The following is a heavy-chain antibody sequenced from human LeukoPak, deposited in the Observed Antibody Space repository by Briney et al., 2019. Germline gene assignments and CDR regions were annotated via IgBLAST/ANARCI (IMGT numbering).Heavy chain of an antibody. CDR2: ISAYHGNT. CDR3: ATDRQHLLDY. J-gene: IGHJ4*02. Sequence: SVKLFCYASDSVFTGYGINSARGSPGQGLEMMGWISAYHGNTNYAQKLQVRVTMTTATSTCTAYLELRSLRSDDTAVYYRATDRQHLLDYWDQGTLVTVS. D-gene: IGHD6-13*01. CDR1: DSVFTGYG. V-gene: IGHV1-18*01.